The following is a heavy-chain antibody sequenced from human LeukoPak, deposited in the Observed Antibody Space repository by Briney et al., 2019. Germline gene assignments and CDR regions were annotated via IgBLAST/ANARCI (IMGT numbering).Heavy chain of an antibody. J-gene: IGHJ4*02. Sequence: GGSLKLSCAASGFTYSSYGMHWVRQAPGKGLEWVAFIRYDGSNKYYADSVKGRFTISRDNSKNTLYLQMNSLRAEDTAVYYCAKDRRGSSTFDYWGQGTLVTVSS. V-gene: IGHV3-30*02. CDR1: GFTYSSYG. CDR2: IRYDGSNK. D-gene: IGHD1-26*01. CDR3: AKDRRGSSTFDY.